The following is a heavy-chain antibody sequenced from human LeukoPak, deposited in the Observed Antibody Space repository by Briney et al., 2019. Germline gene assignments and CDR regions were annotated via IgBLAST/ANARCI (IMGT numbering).Heavy chain of an antibody. D-gene: IGHD2-21*01. CDR2: ISGGGVTT. J-gene: IGHJ4*02. CDR3: ARDYALLFDY. CDR1: GFTSIAYA. Sequence: GGSLRLSCVGSGFTSIAYALTWARQAPGKGLEWVSGISGGGVTTYYADSVKGRFTISRDNSKNTLYLQMNSLRAEDTAVYYCARDYALLFDYWGQGTLVTVSS. V-gene: IGHV3-23*01.